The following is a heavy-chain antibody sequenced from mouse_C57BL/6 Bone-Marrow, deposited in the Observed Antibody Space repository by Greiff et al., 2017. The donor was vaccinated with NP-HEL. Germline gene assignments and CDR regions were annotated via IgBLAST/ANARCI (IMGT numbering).Heavy chain of an antibody. J-gene: IGHJ4*01. CDR2: IYPGSGNT. D-gene: IGHD2-4*01. CDR3: SRRGPYDYYDAMDY. V-gene: IGHV1-66*01. Sequence: QVHVKQSGPELVKPGASVKISCKASGYSFTSYYIHWVKQRPGRGLEWIGWIYPGSGNTKYNEKFKGKATLTADTSYSTAYMQLSSLTSEDSAVYYCSRRGPYDYYDAMDYWCQGTSVTVSA. CDR1: GYSFTSYY.